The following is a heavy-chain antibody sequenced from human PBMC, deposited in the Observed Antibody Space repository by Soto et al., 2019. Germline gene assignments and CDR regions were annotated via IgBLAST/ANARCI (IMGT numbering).Heavy chain of an antibody. CDR1: GGSGSSYY. CDR2: LYYSGST. CDR3: ARARFPSYFYMDV. Sequence: SETLSLTCTVSGGSGSSYYWSWIRQPPGTGLEWIGWLYYSGSTSYNPSLKSRVTISGDPSKNQFSLKLSSVTAADTAVYYCARARFPSYFYMDVWGKGTAVTVSS. J-gene: IGHJ6*03. V-gene: IGHV4-59*02. D-gene: IGHD3-10*01.